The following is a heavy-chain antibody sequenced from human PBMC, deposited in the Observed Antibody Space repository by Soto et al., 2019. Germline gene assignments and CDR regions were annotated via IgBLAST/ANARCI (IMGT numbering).Heavy chain of an antibody. CDR1: GGSGGSFSGYY. Sequence: QVQLQQWGAGLLKPSETLSLTCAVNGGSGGSFSGYYWSRIRQPPGKGLEWIGEINHSGSTNYNPSITSRVTISVDTPNNHFSLKLSSVTAADTAFYYCARHIYDSSGYYNYYYGMDVCGQGTTVTVSS. V-gene: IGHV4-34*01. CDR2: INHSGST. CDR3: ARHIYDSSGYYNYYYGMDV. J-gene: IGHJ6*02. D-gene: IGHD3-22*01.